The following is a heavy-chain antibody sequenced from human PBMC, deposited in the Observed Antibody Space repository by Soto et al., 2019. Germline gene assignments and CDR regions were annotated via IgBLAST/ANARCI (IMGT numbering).Heavy chain of an antibody. Sequence: SGPTLVNPTQTLTLACTFSGFSLSTSGVGVGWIRQPPGKALEWLALIYWNDDKRYSPSLKSRLTITKDTSKNQVVLTMTNMDPVDTATYYCAHGVPAYYDSSVYYRGTYFQHWGQGTLVTVSS. CDR2: IYWNDDK. V-gene: IGHV2-5*01. CDR1: GFSLSTSGVG. CDR3: AHGVPAYYDSSVYYRGTYFQH. D-gene: IGHD3-22*01. J-gene: IGHJ1*01.